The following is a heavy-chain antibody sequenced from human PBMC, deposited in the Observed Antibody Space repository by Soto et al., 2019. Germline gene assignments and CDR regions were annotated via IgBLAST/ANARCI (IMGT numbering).Heavy chain of an antibody. J-gene: IGHJ4*02. D-gene: IGHD6-19*01. V-gene: IGHV3-7*01. CDR3: ARDHINGWNVDY. Sequence: EVQLVESGGGLVQPGGSLRLSCAASGFTFSNYWMSWVRQAPGKGLEWVANIKQDGSENYYVDSVKGRFTTSRDNTKNSFYLQMNSLRAEDTAVYYCARDHINGWNVDYWGRGTLVSVSS. CDR1: GFTFSNYW. CDR2: IKQDGSEN.